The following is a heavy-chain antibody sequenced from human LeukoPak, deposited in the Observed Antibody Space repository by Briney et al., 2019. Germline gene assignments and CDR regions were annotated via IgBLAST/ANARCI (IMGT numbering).Heavy chain of an antibody. CDR2: IIPIFGTA. Sequence: ASVSVSCTASGGTFSSYAISWVRQAPGQGLEWMGGIIPIFGTANYAQKFQGRVTITADESTSTAYMELSSLRSEDTAVYYCASSLLRGVIKLSWFDPWGQGTLVTVSS. CDR1: GGTFSSYA. V-gene: IGHV1-69*13. CDR3: ASSLLRGVIKLSWFDP. J-gene: IGHJ5*02. D-gene: IGHD3-10*01.